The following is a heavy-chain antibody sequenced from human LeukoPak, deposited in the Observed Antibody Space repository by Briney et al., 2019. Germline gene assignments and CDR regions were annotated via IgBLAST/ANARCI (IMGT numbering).Heavy chain of an antibody. J-gene: IGHJ4*02. CDR2: IKQDGSEK. Sequence: PGGSLRLSCAASGFTFSSYWMSWVRQAPGKGLEGVANIKQDGSEKYYVDSVKGRFIISRDNAKNSLYLQMNSLRAEDTAVYYCARDPTRAVARLIWGQGTLVTVSS. CDR1: GFTFSSYW. D-gene: IGHD6-19*01. CDR3: ARDPTRAVARLI. V-gene: IGHV3-7*01.